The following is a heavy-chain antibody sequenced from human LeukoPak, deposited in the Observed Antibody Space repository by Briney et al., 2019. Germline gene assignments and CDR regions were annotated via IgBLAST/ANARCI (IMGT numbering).Heavy chain of an antibody. CDR1: RFIFSDSY. V-gene: IGHV3-11*06. J-gene: IGHJ4*02. CDR3: ARDPGSSYFDY. Sequence: GGSLRLSCAASRFIFSDSYMSWIRQAPGKGLEWLSFISTSSAFSKSVDSVRGRFTISRDNAKNSVYLEMNSLRAEDTGVYYCARDPGSSYFDYWGQGTLVTVSS. CDR2: ISTSSAFS. D-gene: IGHD6-13*01.